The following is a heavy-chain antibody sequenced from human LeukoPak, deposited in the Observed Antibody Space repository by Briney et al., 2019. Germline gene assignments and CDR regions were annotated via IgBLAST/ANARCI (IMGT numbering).Heavy chain of an antibody. CDR1: GYSISSGYY. J-gene: IGHJ4*02. Sequence: KPSETLSLTCTVSGYSISSGYYWGWIRQPPGKGLEWIGSIYHSGSTYYNPSLKSRVTISVDTSKNQFSLKLSSVTAADTAVYYCARGPDTAMVHFDYWGQGTLVTVSS. CDR2: IYHSGST. V-gene: IGHV4-38-2*02. D-gene: IGHD5-18*01. CDR3: ARGPDTAMVHFDY.